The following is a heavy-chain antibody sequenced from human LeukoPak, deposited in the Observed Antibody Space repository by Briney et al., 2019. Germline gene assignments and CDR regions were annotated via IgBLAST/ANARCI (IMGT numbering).Heavy chain of an antibody. CDR1: GFTFSSSD. Sequence: GESLRLSCAASGFTFSSSDMSWVRQAPGKGLEWVSGISSGGGSAYFADSVKGRFTISRDKFKSTLYLQMNSLRAEDTAIYYCAKTYCSSASCYHFDYWGQGTLVTVSS. V-gene: IGHV3-23*01. D-gene: IGHD2-2*01. J-gene: IGHJ4*02. CDR3: AKTYCSSASCYHFDY. CDR2: ISSGGGSA.